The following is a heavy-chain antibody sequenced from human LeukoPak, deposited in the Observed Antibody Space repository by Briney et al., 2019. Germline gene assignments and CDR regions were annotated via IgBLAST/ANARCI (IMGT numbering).Heavy chain of an antibody. CDR1: GFTSSSYS. D-gene: IGHD1-26*01. V-gene: IGHV3-48*02. Sequence: GGSLRLSCAASGFTSSSYSMNWVRQAPGKGLEWVSHISSSSTIYYADSVKGRFTISRDNAKNSLYLQMNSLRDEDTAVYYCARVGSGSLTADYWGQGTLVTVSS. J-gene: IGHJ4*02. CDR2: ISSSSTI. CDR3: ARVGSGSLTADY.